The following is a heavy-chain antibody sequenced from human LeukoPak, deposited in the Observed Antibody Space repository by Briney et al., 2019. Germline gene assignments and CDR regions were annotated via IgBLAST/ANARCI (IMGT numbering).Heavy chain of an antibody. D-gene: IGHD3-3*01. CDR1: GFSFSIYT. Sequence: GGSLRLSCAASGFSFSIYTMTWVRQAPGKGLEWVSSITGSGSRTQYADSVQGRFTISRDNSKSTLYLQMNSLRAEDTAVYYCAKDPNGDYIGTFDIWGQGTMVTVSS. CDR3: AKDPNGDYIGTFDI. CDR2: ITGSGSRT. J-gene: IGHJ3*02. V-gene: IGHV3-23*01.